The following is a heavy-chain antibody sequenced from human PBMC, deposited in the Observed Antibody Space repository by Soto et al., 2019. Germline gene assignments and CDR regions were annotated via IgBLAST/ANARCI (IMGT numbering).Heavy chain of an antibody. D-gene: IGHD1-26*01. CDR3: ASESGSYTPPDDYYCYGMDV. V-gene: IGHV3-33*01. CDR2: IWYDGSNK. Sequence: QVQLVESGGGVVQPGRSLRLSCAASGFTFSSYGMHWVRQAPGKGLEWVAVIWYDGSNKYYADSVKGRFTISRDNSKNTLYLQMNSLRAEDTAVYYCASESGSYTPPDDYYCYGMDVWGQGTTVTVSS. J-gene: IGHJ6*02. CDR1: GFTFSSYG.